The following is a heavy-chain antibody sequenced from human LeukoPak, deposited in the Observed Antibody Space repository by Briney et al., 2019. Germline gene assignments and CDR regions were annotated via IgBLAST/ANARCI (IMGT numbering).Heavy chain of an antibody. Sequence: GGSLRLSCAASGFTFSSYSMNWVRQAPGKGLEWVSYISSSSSTIYYADSVKGRFTISRDNAKNSLYLQMNSLRAEDTAVYYCARFGCSSTSCDEQGIYYYYYGMDVWGQGTTVTVSS. CDR1: GFTFSSYS. V-gene: IGHV3-48*01. CDR3: ARFGCSSTSCDEQGIYYYYYGMDV. CDR2: ISSSSSTI. D-gene: IGHD2-2*01. J-gene: IGHJ6*02.